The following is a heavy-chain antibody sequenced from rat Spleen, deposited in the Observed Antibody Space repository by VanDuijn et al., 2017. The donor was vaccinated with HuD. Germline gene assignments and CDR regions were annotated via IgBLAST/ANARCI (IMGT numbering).Heavy chain of an antibody. CDR2: ITNTGGST. CDR3: TRAYYYYSGNYFDY. J-gene: IGHJ2*01. V-gene: IGHV5-31*01. CDR1: GFTFNNYW. D-gene: IGHD1-1*01. Sequence: EVQLVESGGGLVQPGRSLKLSCVASGFTFNNYWMTWIRQAPGKGLEWVASITNTGGSTYYPDSVKGRFTISRDNAKSTLYLQMNSLRSEDTATYYCTRAYYYYSGNYFDYWGQGVMVTVSS.